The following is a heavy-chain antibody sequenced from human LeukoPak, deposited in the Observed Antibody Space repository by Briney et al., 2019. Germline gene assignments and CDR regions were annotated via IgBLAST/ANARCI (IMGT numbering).Heavy chain of an antibody. J-gene: IGHJ4*02. CDR1: GFTVSSNY. Sequence: GGSLRLSCAASGFTVSSNYMSWVRQAPGKGLEWVSVIYSGGSTYYADSVKGRFTISRDNSKNTLYLQMNSLRAEDTAVYYCARVQAPYYYDSSGYYLDYWGQGTLVTASS. CDR3: ARVQAPYYYDSSGYYLDY. CDR2: IYSGGST. D-gene: IGHD3-22*01. V-gene: IGHV3-53*01.